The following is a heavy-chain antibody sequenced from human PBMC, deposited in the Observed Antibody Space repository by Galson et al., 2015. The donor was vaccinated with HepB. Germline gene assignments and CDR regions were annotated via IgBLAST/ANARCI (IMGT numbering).Heavy chain of an antibody. D-gene: IGHD6-19*01. Sequence: QSGAEVKKPGESLKISCKGSGYTFTIYWIGWVRQMPGKGLEWMGIIYPGDSDTRYRPSFEGQVTISADKSISTAYLQWSSLKASDTAMYYCARRRESSGCPDYWGQGTLVTVSS. CDR1: GYTFTIYW. V-gene: IGHV5-51*01. CDR3: ARRRESSGCPDY. J-gene: IGHJ4*02. CDR2: IYPGDSDT.